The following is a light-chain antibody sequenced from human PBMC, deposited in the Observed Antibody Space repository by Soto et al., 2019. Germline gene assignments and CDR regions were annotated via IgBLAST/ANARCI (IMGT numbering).Light chain of an antibody. CDR2: DVS. CDR3: SSYTSSNTLV. J-gene: IGLJ1*01. Sequence: QSVLTQPASGSGSPGQSITISFTGTSSDVGGHNYVSWYQQHPGKAPKLMIYDVSNRPSGVSNRFSGSKSGNTASLTISGLQAEDEADYYCSSYTSSNTLVFGTGTKVTVL. CDR1: SSDVGGHNY. V-gene: IGLV2-14*03.